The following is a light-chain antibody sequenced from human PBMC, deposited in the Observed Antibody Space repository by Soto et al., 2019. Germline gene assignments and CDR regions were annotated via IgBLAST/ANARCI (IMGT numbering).Light chain of an antibody. CDR2: STN. V-gene: IGLV8-61*01. Sequence: QTVVTQEPSFSVSPGGTVTLTCGLNSGSVSSSYYPSWYQQTPGQAPRTLIYSTNTRSSGVPDRFSGSILGNKAALTITGAQADDDSDYYCVLYMGSGTPVFGGGTKLTVL. CDR1: SGSVSSSYY. J-gene: IGLJ3*02. CDR3: VLYMGSGTPV.